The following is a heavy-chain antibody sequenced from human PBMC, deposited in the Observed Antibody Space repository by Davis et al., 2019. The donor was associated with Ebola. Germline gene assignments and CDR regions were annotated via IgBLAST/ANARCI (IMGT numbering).Heavy chain of an antibody. CDR1: GFTFSSYG. CDR3: ARAAAWVGETHY. D-gene: IGHD1-26*01. V-gene: IGHV3-30*03. J-gene: IGHJ4*02. Sequence: GESLKISCAASGFTFSSYGMHWVRQAPGKGLEWVAVISYDGRNKYYVDSVKGRFTISRDNSKNTLYLQMNSLRAEDTAVYYCARAAAWVGETHYWGQGTLVTVSS. CDR2: ISYDGRNK.